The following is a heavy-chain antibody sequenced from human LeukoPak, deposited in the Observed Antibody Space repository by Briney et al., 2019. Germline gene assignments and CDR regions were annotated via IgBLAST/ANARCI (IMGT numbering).Heavy chain of an antibody. D-gene: IGHD3-10*01. V-gene: IGHV4-59*01. CDR2: IYYSGST. J-gene: IGHJ4*02. Sequence: SETLSLTCTVSGGPISSYYWSWIRQPPGKGLEWIGYIYYSGSTNYNPSLKSRVTISVDTSKNQFSLKLSSVTAADTAVYYCARDSSHGSGSYNYWGQGTLVTVSS. CDR1: GGPISSYY. CDR3: ARDSSHGSGSYNY.